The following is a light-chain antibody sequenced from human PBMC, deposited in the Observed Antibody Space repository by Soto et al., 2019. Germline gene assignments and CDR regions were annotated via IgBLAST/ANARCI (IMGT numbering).Light chain of an antibody. J-gene: IGKJ1*01. V-gene: IGKV3-15*01. CDR2: GAS. CDR1: QSVSSK. Sequence: EIVMTQSPATLSVSPGEGATLSCRASQSVSSKLAWYQQKPGQAPRLLIYGASTRATGIPARFSGSGSGTEYTLIISSLQSEDSAVYYCQQYNSWLWTFGQGTRWIS. CDR3: QQYNSWLWT.